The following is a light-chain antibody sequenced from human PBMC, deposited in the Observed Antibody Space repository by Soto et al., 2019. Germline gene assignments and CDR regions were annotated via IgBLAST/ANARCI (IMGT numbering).Light chain of an antibody. J-gene: IGKJ1*01. CDR3: QQYGSSPGT. CDR1: QSVSSSY. V-gene: IGKV3-20*01. Sequence: EIVLTQSPGTLSLSPGKRATLSCRASQSVSSSYLAWYQQKPGQAPRLLIYGASSRATGIPDRFSGSGSGTDFTLPISRLEPEDFAVYYCQQYGSSPGTFGQGTKVEIK. CDR2: GAS.